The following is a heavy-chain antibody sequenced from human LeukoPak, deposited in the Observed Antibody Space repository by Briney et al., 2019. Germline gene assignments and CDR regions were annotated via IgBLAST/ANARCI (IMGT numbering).Heavy chain of an antibody. V-gene: IGHV3-53*01. J-gene: IGHJ6*03. CDR3: ARDYMDV. Sequence: GGSLRLSCAASGFTFSSYGMSWVRQAPGEGLEWVSVIYVDGSTYYADSVKGRFSISRDNSKNTLSLQMNSLRAEDTAVYYCARDYMDVWGKGTTVTVSS. CDR1: GFTFSSYG. CDR2: IYVDGST.